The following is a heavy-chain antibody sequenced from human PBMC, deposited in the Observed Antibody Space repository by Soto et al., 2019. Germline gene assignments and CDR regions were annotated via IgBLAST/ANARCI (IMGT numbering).Heavy chain of an antibody. V-gene: IGHV4-59*01. J-gene: IGHJ5*02. Sequence: SETLSLTYTVSGGSISSYYWSWIRQPPGKGLEWIGYIYSSGSTNYNPSLKSRVTISVDTSKNQFSLILSPVTAADTAVYYCARGLAGRPLWTWGQGTLVTVSS. CDR3: ARGLAGRPLWT. D-gene: IGHD6-6*01. CDR1: GGSISSYY. CDR2: IYSSGST.